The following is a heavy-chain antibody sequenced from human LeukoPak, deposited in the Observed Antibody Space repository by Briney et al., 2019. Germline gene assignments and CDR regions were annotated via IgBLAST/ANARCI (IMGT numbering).Heavy chain of an antibody. D-gene: IGHD3-10*01. J-gene: IGHJ4*02. CDR1: GFTFSSYG. Sequence: GGSLRLSCAASGFTFSSYGMHWVRQAPGKGLEWVAFIRYDGSNKYYADSVKGRFTISRDNSKNTLYLQMNSLRAEDTAVYYCAKGKGSDGDIFDYWGQGTLVTVSS. V-gene: IGHV3-30*02. CDR3: AKGKGSDGDIFDY. CDR2: IRYDGSNK.